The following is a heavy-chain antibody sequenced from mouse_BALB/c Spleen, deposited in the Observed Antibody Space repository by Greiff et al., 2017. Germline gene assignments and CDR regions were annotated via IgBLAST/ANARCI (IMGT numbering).Heavy chain of an antibody. J-gene: IGHJ2*01. D-gene: IGHD1-1*02. CDR2: ISSGSSTI. Sequence: EVQGVESGGGLVQPGGSRKLSCAASGFTFSSFGMHWVRQAPEKGLEWVAYISSGSSTIYYADTVKGRFTISRDNPKNTLFLQMTSLRSEDTAMYYCARSGGYFFDYWGQGTTLTVSS. CDR1: GFTFSSFG. CDR3: ARSGGYFFDY. V-gene: IGHV5-17*02.